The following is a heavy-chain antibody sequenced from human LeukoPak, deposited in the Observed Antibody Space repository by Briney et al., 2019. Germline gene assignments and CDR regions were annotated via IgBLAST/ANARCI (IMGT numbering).Heavy chain of an antibody. Sequence: GGSLSLSCAASGFTFSNYRMSWVRQAPGKGLEWVANIKEDGSEKYYVDSVKGRFTISRDNARNSLCLQMNSLRAEDTAVYYCASGRQLGYWGQGTLVTVSS. CDR3: ASGRQLGY. CDR1: GFTFSNYR. V-gene: IGHV3-7*01. J-gene: IGHJ4*02. CDR2: IKEDGSEK. D-gene: IGHD6-13*01.